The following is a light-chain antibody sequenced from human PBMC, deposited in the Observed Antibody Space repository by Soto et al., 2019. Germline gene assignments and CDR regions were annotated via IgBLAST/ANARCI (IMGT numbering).Light chain of an antibody. J-gene: IGKJ3*01. CDR1: QSVSSSY. Sequence: EIVLTQSPGTLSFSPGERATLSCRASQSVSSSYLAWYQQKPGQAPRLVMYGASSRAPGIPDRFSGSGSGTDFTLSISRLEPEDFAVYYCQQYDLALTFGPGTRVDI. V-gene: IGKV3-20*01. CDR2: GAS. CDR3: QQYDLALT.